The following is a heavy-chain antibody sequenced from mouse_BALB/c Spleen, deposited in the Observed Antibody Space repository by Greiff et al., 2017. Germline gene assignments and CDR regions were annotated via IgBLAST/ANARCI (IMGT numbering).Heavy chain of an antibody. Sequence: AQLQQSGAELAKPGASVKMSCKASGYTFTSYWMHWVKQRPGQGLEWIGYINPSTGYTEYNQKFKDKATLTADKSSSTAYMQLSSLTSEDSAVYYCARSKGYYAMDYWGQGTSVTVSS. V-gene: IGHV1-7*01. CDR2: INPSTGYT. CDR3: ARSKGYYAMDY. J-gene: IGHJ4*01. CDR1: GYTFTSYW.